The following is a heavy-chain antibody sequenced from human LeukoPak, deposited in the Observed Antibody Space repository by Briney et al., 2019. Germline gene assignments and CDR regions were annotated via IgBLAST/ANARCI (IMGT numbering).Heavy chain of an antibody. Sequence: ASVKVSCKASGGTFSSYAISWVRQAPGQGLEWMGGIIPIFGTANYAQKLQGRVTMTTDTSTSTTYMELRSLRSDDTAVYYCARDWPDRRAGIGDYWGQGTLVTVSS. V-gene: IGHV1-69*05. J-gene: IGHJ4*02. CDR2: IIPIFGTA. D-gene: IGHD6-19*01. CDR3: ARDWPDRRAGIGDY. CDR1: GGTFSSYA.